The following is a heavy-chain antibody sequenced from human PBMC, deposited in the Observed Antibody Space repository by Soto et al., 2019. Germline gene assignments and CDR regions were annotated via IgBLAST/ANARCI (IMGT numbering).Heavy chain of an antibody. J-gene: IGHJ3*01. CDR2: ISSSSSSYI. CDR3: VRDSLYGDVVGAPDF. Sequence: GWSLRLSCAASGFTFSSYSMNWVRQAPGKGLEWVSCISSSSSSYIYYADSVKGRFTISRDNAKNSLYLQMNSLRAEDTAVFYCVRDSLYGDVVGAPDFWGQGTMVTVS. V-gene: IGHV3-21*01. CDR1: GFTFSSYS. D-gene: IGHD1-26*01.